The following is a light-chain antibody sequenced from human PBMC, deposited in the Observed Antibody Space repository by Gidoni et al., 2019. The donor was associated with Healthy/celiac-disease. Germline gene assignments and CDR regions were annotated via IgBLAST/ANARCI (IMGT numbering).Light chain of an antibody. J-gene: IGKJ2*01. CDR2: AAS. Sequence: AIQMTQSPSSLAASVGDRVTITCRVSHGIRNDLGWYQQKPGKAPKLLIYAASSLPSGVPSRFIGSGAGTDFTLTISSLQPEDFATYYCLQDYNYPYTFGQGTKLEIK. CDR1: HGIRND. CDR3: LQDYNYPYT. V-gene: IGKV1-6*01.